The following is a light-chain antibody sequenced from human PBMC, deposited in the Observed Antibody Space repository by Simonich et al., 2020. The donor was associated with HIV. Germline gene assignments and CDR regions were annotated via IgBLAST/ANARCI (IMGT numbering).Light chain of an antibody. J-gene: IGKJ4*01. V-gene: IGKV1-NL1*01. CDR1: QGISNS. CDR2: AAS. Sequence: DIQMTQSPSSLSASVRDRVTITCRANQGISNSLAWYQQKPGKAPKLLLYAASRVESGVPSRFSGSGSGTEYTLTISNLQPEDFATYYCQQYYSNTLTFGGGTKVGIK. CDR3: QQYYSNTLT.